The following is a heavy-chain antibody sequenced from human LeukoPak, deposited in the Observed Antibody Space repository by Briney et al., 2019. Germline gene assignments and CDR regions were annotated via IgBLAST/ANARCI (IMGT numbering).Heavy chain of an antibody. D-gene: IGHD5-12*01. Sequence: GGSLRLSCAASGFTFSSYSMNWVRQAPGKGLEWVSSISSSSSYIYYADSVKGRFTIARDNAKNSLYLQMNSLRAEDTAVYYCARDPVATITPFDYWGQGTLVTVSS. CDR2: ISSSSSYI. CDR1: GFTFSSYS. J-gene: IGHJ4*02. V-gene: IGHV3-21*01. CDR3: ARDPVATITPFDY.